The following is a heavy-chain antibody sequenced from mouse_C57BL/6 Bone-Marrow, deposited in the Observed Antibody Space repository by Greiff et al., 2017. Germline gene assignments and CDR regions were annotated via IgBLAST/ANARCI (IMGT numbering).Heavy chain of an antibody. Sequence: VQLQQSGPELVKPGASVKIPCKASGYTFTDYNMDWVKQSHGKSLEWIGDINPNNGGTIYNQKFKGKATLTVDTSSSTAYMELRSLTSEDTAVYYCARGRGGNYPYAMDYWGQGTSVTVSS. J-gene: IGHJ4*01. V-gene: IGHV1-18*01. D-gene: IGHD2-1*01. CDR3: ARGRGGNYPYAMDY. CDR1: GYTFTDYN. CDR2: INPNNGGT.